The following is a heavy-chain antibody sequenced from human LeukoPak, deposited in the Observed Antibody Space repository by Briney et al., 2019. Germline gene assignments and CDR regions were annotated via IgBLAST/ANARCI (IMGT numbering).Heavy chain of an antibody. D-gene: IGHD3-10*01. CDR1: GYSISSGYY. V-gene: IGHV4-38-2*02. Sequence: SETLSLTCAVSGYSISSGYYWGWIRQPPGKGLEWIGSIYHSGSTYYNPSLKSRVTISVDTSKNQFSLKLSSVTAADTAVYYCARDGPLRHYYGSGSYNHFDYWGQGTLVTVSS. J-gene: IGHJ4*02. CDR3: ARDGPLRHYYGSGSYNHFDY. CDR2: IYHSGST.